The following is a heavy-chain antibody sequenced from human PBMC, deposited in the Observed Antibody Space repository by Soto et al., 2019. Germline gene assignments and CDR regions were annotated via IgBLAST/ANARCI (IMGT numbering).Heavy chain of an antibody. J-gene: IGHJ3*02. CDR2: IIPIFGTA. CDR3: ARDAFYDFWSGYRMERRRAFDI. CDR1: GRTFSSYA. V-gene: IGHV1-69*13. D-gene: IGHD3-3*01. Sequence: SVKVSGKASGRTFSSYAISWGRQAPGQGLEWVGGIIPIFGTANYAQKFQGRVTITADESTSTAYMELSSPRSEDTAVYYCARDAFYDFWSGYRMERRRAFDIWGQGTMVTVSS.